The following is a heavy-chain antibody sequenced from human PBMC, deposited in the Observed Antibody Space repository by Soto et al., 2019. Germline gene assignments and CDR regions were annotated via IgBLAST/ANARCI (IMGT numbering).Heavy chain of an antibody. Sequence: QVQLQESGPGLVKPSETLSLTCTVSGGSISSYYWSWIRQPPGKGLEWIGYIYYSGSTNYNPSLKRRVTISVDTSKNQFSLKLSSVAAADTAVYYCARAWQYSSGFFDYWGQGTLVTVSS. J-gene: IGHJ4*02. CDR2: IYYSGST. D-gene: IGHD6-19*01. V-gene: IGHV4-59*01. CDR3: ARAWQYSSGFFDY. CDR1: GGSISSYY.